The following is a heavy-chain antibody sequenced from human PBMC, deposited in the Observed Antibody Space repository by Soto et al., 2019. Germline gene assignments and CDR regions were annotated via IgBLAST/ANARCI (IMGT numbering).Heavy chain of an antibody. CDR2: IDPSDSYT. J-gene: IGHJ6*02. CDR3: ARQVLVMYSSSWYYHGMDV. CDR1: GYSFTSYW. D-gene: IGHD6-13*01. V-gene: IGHV5-10-1*01. Sequence: GESLKISCKGSGYSFTSYWISWVRQMPGKGLEWMGRIDPSDSYTNYSPSFQGHVTISADKSISTAYLQWSSLKASGTAMYYCARQVLVMYSSSWYYHGMDVWGQGTTVTVSS.